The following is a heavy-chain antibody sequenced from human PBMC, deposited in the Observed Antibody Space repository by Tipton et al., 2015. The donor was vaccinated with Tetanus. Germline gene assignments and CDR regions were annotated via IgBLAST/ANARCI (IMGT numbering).Heavy chain of an antibody. CDR3: ARLPKHYSASGST. CDR2: IYSGDSEA. CDR1: GYSFSSYW. J-gene: IGHJ5*02. V-gene: IGHV5-51*01. D-gene: IGHD3-10*01. Sequence: VQLVQSGAEVRRPGESLKISCEGTGYSFSSYWIAWVRQMPGKGLEWMGIIYSGDSEATYSPSFQGQVTISLDKSISTAYLHWSSLRASDTAIYFCARLPKHYSASGSTWGQGTQVTVSS.